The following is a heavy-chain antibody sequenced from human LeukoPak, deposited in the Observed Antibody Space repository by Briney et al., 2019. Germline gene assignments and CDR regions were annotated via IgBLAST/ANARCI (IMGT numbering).Heavy chain of an antibody. CDR1: DGPISSRSYY. J-gene: IGHJ4*02. CDR2: IYYSGST. V-gene: IGHV4-39*01. CDR3: ARHGDGESGSYYPLGY. Sequence: SETLSLTCTVSDGPISSRSYYWGWIRQPPGKGLEWIGSIYYSGSTYYNPSLKSRVTISVDTSKNQFSLKLSSVTAADTAVYYCARHGDGESGSYYPLGYWGQGTLVTVSS. D-gene: IGHD1-26*01.